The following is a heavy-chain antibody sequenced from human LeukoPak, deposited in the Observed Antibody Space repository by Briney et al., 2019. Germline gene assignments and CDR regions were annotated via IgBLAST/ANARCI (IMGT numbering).Heavy chain of an antibody. J-gene: IGHJ4*02. CDR1: GFSLRTTGVG. D-gene: IGHD5-18*01. CDR2: IYWDNNK. V-gene: IGHV2-5*02. CDR3: AHYVDTARGGPFFDY. Sequence: SGPTLVNPTQILTLTCSFSGFSLRTTGVGVGWTRQPPGRALEWLALIYWDNNKVSSPSLKSRLTITKDTSKNQVVLTMSNMDPEDTATYFCAHYVDTARGGPFFDYWGRGTLVTVSS.